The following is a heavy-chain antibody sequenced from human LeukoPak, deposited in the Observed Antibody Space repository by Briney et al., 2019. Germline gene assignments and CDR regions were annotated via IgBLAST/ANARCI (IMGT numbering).Heavy chain of an antibody. CDR1: GFSFTSYD. CDR2: MNPRTGNA. D-gene: IGHD1-26*01. J-gene: IGHJ4*02. Sequence: ASVKVSCKTSGFSFTSYDINWVRQASGQGLEWMGGMNPRTGNADYVKKFQGRVTMTSNTSITTAYMELSSLKSDDTAVYYCARWWDLRNFDFWGQGTLVTVSS. V-gene: IGHV1-8*01. CDR3: ARWWDLRNFDF.